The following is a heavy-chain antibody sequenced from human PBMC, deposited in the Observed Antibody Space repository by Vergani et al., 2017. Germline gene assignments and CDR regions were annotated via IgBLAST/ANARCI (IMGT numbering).Heavy chain of an antibody. CDR2: ISGSGGST. J-gene: IGHJ3*02. Sequence: EVQLLESGGGLVQPGGSLRLSCAASGFTFSSYAMSWVRQAPGKGLEWVSAISGSGGSTYYADSVKGRFTISRDNSKNTLYLQMNSLRAEDTAVYYCAKAIEKPKYSSSWRSDAFDIWGQGTMVTVSS. CDR3: AKAIEKPKYSSSWRSDAFDI. V-gene: IGHV3-23*01. CDR1: GFTFSSYA. D-gene: IGHD6-13*01.